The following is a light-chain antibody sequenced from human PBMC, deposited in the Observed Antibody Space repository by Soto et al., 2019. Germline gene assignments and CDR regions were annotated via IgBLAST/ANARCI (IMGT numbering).Light chain of an antibody. CDR3: QQSYSTPLT. CDR1: QSISSY. CDR2: AAS. J-gene: IGKJ4*01. V-gene: IGKV1-39*01. Sequence: DIQMTQSPSSLSASVGDRVTITCRASQSISSYLNWYQHKPGKAPKLLISAASSLQSGVPSRFSGSGSGTDFTLTISSLQPEDFTTYDCQQSYSTPLTFGGGTKVEIK.